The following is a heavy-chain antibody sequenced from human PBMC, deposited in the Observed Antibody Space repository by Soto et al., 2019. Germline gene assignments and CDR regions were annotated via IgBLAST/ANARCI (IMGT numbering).Heavy chain of an antibody. CDR2: ISYDGSNK. V-gene: IGHV3-30*03. J-gene: IGHJ4*02. D-gene: IGHD4-17*01. CDR1: GFTFSSYG. CDR3: GDYGGNRMDY. Sequence: QVQLVESGGGVVQPGRSLRLSCAASGFTFSSYGMHWVRQAPGKGLEWVAVISYDGSNKYYADSVKGRFTISRDNSKNTLYLQMNSLRAEDTAVYYCGDYGGNRMDYWGQGTLVTVSS.